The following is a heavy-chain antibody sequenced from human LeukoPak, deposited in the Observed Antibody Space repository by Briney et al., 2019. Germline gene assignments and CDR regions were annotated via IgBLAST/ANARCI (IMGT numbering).Heavy chain of an antibody. V-gene: IGHV4-34*01. D-gene: IGHD6-19*01. Sequence: PSETLSLTCAVYGGSFSGYYWSWIRQPPGKGLEWIGEINHSGSTNYNPSLKSRVTISVDTSKNRFSLKLSSVTAADTAVYYCARASFFSSGWLDYWGQGTLVTVSS. CDR3: ARASFFSSGWLDY. CDR1: GGSFSGYY. J-gene: IGHJ4*02. CDR2: INHSGST.